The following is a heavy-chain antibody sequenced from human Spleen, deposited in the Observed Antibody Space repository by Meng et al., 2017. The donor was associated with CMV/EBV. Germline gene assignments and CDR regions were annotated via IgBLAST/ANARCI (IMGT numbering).Heavy chain of an antibody. V-gene: IGHV3-48*03. J-gene: IGHJ4*02. D-gene: IGHD3-10*01. CDR3: AKDRSGSGTYYKSAFDY. CDR1: GFIFSSFE. Sequence: GGSLRLSCVASGFIFSSFEMNWVRQAPGKGLEWLSYISSSGSLTLYGDSVRGRFTISRDNAKNSLYLQMNSLRADDTAVYYCAKDRSGSGTYYKSAFDYWGQGTLVTVSS. CDR2: ISSSGSLT.